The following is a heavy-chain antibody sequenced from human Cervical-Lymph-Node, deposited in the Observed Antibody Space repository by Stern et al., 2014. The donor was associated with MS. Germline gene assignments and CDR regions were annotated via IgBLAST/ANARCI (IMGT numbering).Heavy chain of an antibody. CDR3: ARRGSARRGSGWLDP. V-gene: IGHV1-69*01. D-gene: IGHD3-10*01. CDR1: GGTSNSHG. CDR2: IIPVLSTI. J-gene: IGHJ5*02. Sequence: VQLVESGAEVKKPGSSAKVSCKASGGTSNSHGISWVRQAPGQGLEWMGGIIPVLSTIDYAQKFHGRVTITADESTSTTYMELSSLRSEDTAVYYCARRGSARRGSGWLDPWGQGTLVTVSS.